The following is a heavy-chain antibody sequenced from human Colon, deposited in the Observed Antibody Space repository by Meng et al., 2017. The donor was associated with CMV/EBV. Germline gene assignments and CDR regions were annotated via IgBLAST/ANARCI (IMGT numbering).Heavy chain of an antibody. D-gene: IGHD2-2*01. CDR3: ARFLVVSAASKYYGMDV. V-gene: IGHV1-18*04. J-gene: IGHJ6*02. CDR1: GYSFTTYW. CDR2: ISANNGDT. Sequence: GGSLRLSCKGSGYSFTTYWIGWVRQAPGQGLERMGWISANNGDTNYAQKVQGRVTMTTDTSTNTAYLEVRSLRSDDTAVYYCARFLVVSAASKYYGMDVWGHGTTVTVSS.